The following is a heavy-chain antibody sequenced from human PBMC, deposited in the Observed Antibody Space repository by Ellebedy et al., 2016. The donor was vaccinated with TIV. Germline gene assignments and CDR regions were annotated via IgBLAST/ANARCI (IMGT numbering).Heavy chain of an antibody. CDR3: ARVSRSYPSDY. J-gene: IGHJ4*02. V-gene: IGHV1-3*01. CDR2: INAGNGNT. Sequence: AASVKVSCKASGYTFTSYAMHWVRQPPGQRLEWMGWINAGNGNTKYSQKFQGRVTITRDTSASTAYMELSSLRSEDTAVYYCARVSRSYPSDYWGQGTLVTVSP. CDR1: GYTFTSYA. D-gene: IGHD1-26*01.